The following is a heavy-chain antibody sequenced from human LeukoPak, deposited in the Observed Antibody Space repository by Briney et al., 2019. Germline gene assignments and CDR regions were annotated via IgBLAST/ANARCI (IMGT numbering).Heavy chain of an antibody. Sequence: SETLSLTCTVSGGSISSYYWSWLRQPPGKGLEWIGYIYYSGSTNYNPSLKSRVTISVDTSKNQFSLKLSSVTAADTAVYYCARNVEMAFDDAFDIWGQGTMVTVSS. CDR2: IYYSGST. D-gene: IGHD5-24*01. CDR1: GGSISSYY. CDR3: ARNVEMAFDDAFDI. V-gene: IGHV4-59*01. J-gene: IGHJ3*02.